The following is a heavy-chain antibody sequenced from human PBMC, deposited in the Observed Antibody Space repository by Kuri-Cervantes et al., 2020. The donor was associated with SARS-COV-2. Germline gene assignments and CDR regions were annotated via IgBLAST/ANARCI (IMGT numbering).Heavy chain of an antibody. CDR1: GFIFSDYG. D-gene: IGHD5-18*01. CDR3: SRGGYRYDKPGVYFDY. V-gene: IGHV3-33*01. J-gene: IGHJ4*02. CDR2: IWSDGSNK. Sequence: GESLRLSCPTSGFIFSDYGMHWVRQAPGKGLEWVAVIWSDGSNKYYADSVKGRFTISRDNSKHTLYLQMNNLRPEDTAIYFCSRGGYRYDKPGVYFDYWGQGTLVTVSS.